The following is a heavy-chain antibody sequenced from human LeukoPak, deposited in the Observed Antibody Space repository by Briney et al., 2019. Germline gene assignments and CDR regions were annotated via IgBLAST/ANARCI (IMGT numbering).Heavy chain of an antibody. CDR2: VGTDGSGT. J-gene: IGHJ3*02. Sequence: PGGSLRLSCAASGFTFSTYWMHWVRQVPGKGLVWVARVGTDGSGTTYADYVQGRFTISRDNAKNTLFLQMNSLRAEDTAVYYCARDKYGGNSNVFDIWGQGTLVTVSS. CDR3: ARDKYGGNSNVFDI. CDR1: GFTFSTYW. V-gene: IGHV3-74*01. D-gene: IGHD4-23*01.